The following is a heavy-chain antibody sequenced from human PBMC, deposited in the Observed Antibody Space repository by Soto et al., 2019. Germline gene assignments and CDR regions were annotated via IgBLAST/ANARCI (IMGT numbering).Heavy chain of an antibody. CDR3: AKLLRPGLQFFDF. D-gene: IGHD4-4*01. J-gene: IGHJ4*02. CDR2: ISSSGDHT. Sequence: GGSLRLSCAASGFTFSDYSMSWVRQAPGKGLDWVSAISSSGDHTFYADSVKGRFTISRDNSKNTLYLQVNSLRAEDTAVYYCAKLLRPGLQFFDFWGQGTLVTVSS. CDR1: GFTFSDYS. V-gene: IGHV3-23*01.